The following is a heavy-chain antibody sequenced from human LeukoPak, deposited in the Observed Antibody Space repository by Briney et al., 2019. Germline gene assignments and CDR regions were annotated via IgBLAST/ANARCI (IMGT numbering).Heavy chain of an antibody. D-gene: IGHD3-22*01. CDR1: GFTFSSYA. V-gene: IGHV3-30-3*01. CDR2: ISYDGSNK. Sequence: GGSLRLSCAASGFTFSSYAMHWVRQAPGKGLEWVAVISYDGSNKYYADSVKGRFTISRDNSKNTLYLQMNSLRAEDTAVYYCAKDVSEGYYYDSSGYYNEYYWGQGTLVTVSS. J-gene: IGHJ4*02. CDR3: AKDVSEGYYYDSSGYYNEYY.